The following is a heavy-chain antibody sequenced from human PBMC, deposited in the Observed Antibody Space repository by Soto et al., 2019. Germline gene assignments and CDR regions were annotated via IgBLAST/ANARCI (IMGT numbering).Heavy chain of an antibody. CDR1: GGSISSYY. CDR2: IYYSGST. D-gene: IGHD1-1*01. CDR3: ARDSGIWNDHEPFDI. V-gene: IGHV4-59*01. J-gene: IGHJ3*02. Sequence: PSETLSLTCTVSGGSISSYYWSWIRQPPGKGLEWIGYIYYSGSTNYNPSLKSRVTISIDTSKNQFSLRLSSVTAADTAVYYCARDSGIWNDHEPFDIWGPGTMVTVSS.